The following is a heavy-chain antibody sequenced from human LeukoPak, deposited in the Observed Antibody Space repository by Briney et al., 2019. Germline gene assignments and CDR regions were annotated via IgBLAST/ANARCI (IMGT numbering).Heavy chain of an antibody. J-gene: IGHJ4*02. CDR2: ISSSGSTI. CDR1: GFTFSTYG. CDR3: ARSRSRPLLPPLPKSQYYFDY. D-gene: IGHD2-21*01. V-gene: IGHV3-48*04. Sequence: GGSLRLSCAASGFTFSTYGMHWVRQAPGKGLEWVSYISSSGSTIYYADSVKGRFTISRDNAKNSLYLQMNSLRAEDTAVYYCARSRSRPLLPPLPKSQYYFDYWGQGTLVTVSS.